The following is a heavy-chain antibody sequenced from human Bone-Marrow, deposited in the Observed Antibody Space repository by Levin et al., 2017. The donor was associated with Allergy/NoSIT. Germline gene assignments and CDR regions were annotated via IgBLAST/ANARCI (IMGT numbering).Heavy chain of an antibody. D-gene: IGHD6-19*01. J-gene: IGHJ4*02. Sequence: HPGGSLRLSCAASGFSFRSYEMNWVRQAPGKGLEWVSYISKSGTTIYYADSVKGRFTISRDNAKNSLYLQMSSLRAEDTAVYYCARDPGLAVGGTNIDYWGQGTLVTVSS. CDR2: ISKSGTTI. CDR3: ARDPGLAVGGTNIDY. V-gene: IGHV3-48*03. CDR1: GFSFRSYE.